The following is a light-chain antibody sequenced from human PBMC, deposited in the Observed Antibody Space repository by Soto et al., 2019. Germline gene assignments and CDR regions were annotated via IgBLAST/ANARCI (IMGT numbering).Light chain of an antibody. V-gene: IGKV3-20*01. CDR1: QTIKSDY. J-gene: IGKJ1*01. Sequence: EIVLTQSPGTLSLSPGERATLSCGASQTIKSDYLAWYQQKPGLPPRLLMFGASSRPTGIPDRFSGSGSGTEFTLTISRLGPEDFAVYYCQQYGSSPVTFGPGTKVEI. CDR2: GAS. CDR3: QQYGSSPVT.